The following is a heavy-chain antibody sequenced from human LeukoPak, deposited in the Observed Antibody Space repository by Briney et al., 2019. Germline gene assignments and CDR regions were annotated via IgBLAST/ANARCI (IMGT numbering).Heavy chain of an antibody. Sequence: GGSLRLSCAASGFTFSSYGMHWVRQAPGKGLEWVAVIWYDGSNKYYADSVKGRFTISRDNSKNTLYLQMNSLRAEDTAVYYCARNTGSYALDYWGQGTLVTVSA. CDR3: ARNTGSYALDY. J-gene: IGHJ4*02. CDR1: GFTFSSYG. D-gene: IGHD1-26*01. V-gene: IGHV3-33*08. CDR2: IWYDGSNK.